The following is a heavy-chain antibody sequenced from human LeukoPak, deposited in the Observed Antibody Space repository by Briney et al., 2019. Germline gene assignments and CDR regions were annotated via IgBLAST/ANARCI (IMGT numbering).Heavy chain of an antibody. V-gene: IGHV4-59*01. CDR2: IYYSGST. CDR3: ARMRVAGTVDY. CDR1: GGSISSYY. D-gene: IGHD6-19*01. Sequence: PSGTLSLTCTVSGGSISSYYWSWIRQPPGKGLEWIGYIYYSGSTNYNPSLKSRVTISVDTSKNQFSLKLSSVTAADTAVYYCARMRVAGTVDYWGQGTLVTVSS. J-gene: IGHJ4*02.